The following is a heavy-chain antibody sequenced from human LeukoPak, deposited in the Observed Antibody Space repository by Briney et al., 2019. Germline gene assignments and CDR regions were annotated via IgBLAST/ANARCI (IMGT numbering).Heavy chain of an antibody. Sequence: PGGALRLSCAASGFTFSSYATSWVRQAPGKGLEWVSAISGSGGSTYYADSVKGRFTISRDNSKNTLYLQMNSLRAEDPAVYYCAKDSSSWYAYYYFDYWGQGTLVTVSS. CDR3: AKDSSSWYAYYYFDY. CDR1: GFTFSSYA. D-gene: IGHD6-13*01. J-gene: IGHJ4*02. V-gene: IGHV3-23*01. CDR2: ISGSGGST.